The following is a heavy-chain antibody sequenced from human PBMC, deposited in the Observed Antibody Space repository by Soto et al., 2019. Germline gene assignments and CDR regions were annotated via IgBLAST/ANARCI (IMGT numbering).Heavy chain of an antibody. CDR2: IYYSGST. Sequence: PSETLSLTCTVSGGSISSSSYYWGWIRQPPGKGLEWIGSIYYSGSTYYNPSLKSRVTISVDTSKNQFSLKLSSVTAADTAVYYCATARGSDGVVVPAARKPYYYYMDVWGKGTTVTVSS. J-gene: IGHJ6*03. CDR3: ATARGSDGVVVPAARKPYYYYMDV. D-gene: IGHD2-2*01. CDR1: GGSISSSSYY. V-gene: IGHV4-39*01.